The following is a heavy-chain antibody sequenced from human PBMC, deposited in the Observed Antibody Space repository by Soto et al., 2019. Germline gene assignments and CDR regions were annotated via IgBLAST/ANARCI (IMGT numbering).Heavy chain of an antibody. CDR1: GFTLSTFD. V-gene: IGHV3-23*01. CDR2: IRGVAGST. CDR3: VKGAWLDY. Sequence: EVHLLESGGGLVQPGGSLRLTCAASGFTLSTFDMTWVRQAPGKGLEWVSLIRGVAGSTHYPDSVKGRFTISKDTSNNVLYLEMNNLRADDTAVYFCVKGAWLDYWGQGNMVTVSS. J-gene: IGHJ4*02.